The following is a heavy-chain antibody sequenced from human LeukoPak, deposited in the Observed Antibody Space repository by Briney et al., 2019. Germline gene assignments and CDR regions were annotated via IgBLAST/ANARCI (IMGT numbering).Heavy chain of an antibody. Sequence: PGGSLRLSCAASGFTFSSYAMSWVRQAPGKGLEWVSAISGSGGSTYYADSVKGRFTISRDNSKNTLYLQMSSLRAEDTAVYFCAKEVTMIVVVISTAFDIWGQGTMVTVSS. CDR2: ISGSGGST. V-gene: IGHV3-23*01. D-gene: IGHD3-22*01. J-gene: IGHJ3*02. CDR3: AKEVTMIVVVISTAFDI. CDR1: GFTFSSYA.